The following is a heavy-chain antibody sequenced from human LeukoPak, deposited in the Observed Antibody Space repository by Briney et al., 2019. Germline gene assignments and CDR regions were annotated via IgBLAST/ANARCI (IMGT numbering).Heavy chain of an antibody. Sequence: GASVKVSCKASGYTFTSYGISWVRQAPGQGLEWMGWISAYNGNTNYAQKLQGRVTMTTDTSTSTAYMELRSLRSDDTAVYYCARDTPSIAVAGFEAFDIWGQGTMVTVSS. V-gene: IGHV1-18*01. CDR3: ARDTPSIAVAGFEAFDI. CDR2: ISAYNGNT. CDR1: GYTFTSYG. J-gene: IGHJ3*02. D-gene: IGHD6-19*01.